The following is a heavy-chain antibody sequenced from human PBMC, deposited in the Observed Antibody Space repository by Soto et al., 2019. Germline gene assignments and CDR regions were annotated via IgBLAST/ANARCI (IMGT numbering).Heavy chain of an antibody. CDR2: ISAYNGNT. V-gene: IGHV1-18*01. D-gene: IGHD6-13*01. J-gene: IGHJ4*02. Sequence: QVQLVQSGAEVKKPGASVKVSCKASGYTFTSYGISWVRQAPGQGLEWMGWISAYNGNTNYAQKLQGRVTMTTDTYTSKAYMELRSLRSDDTAVYYCARVELGQQLVWGNDFWGQGTLVNVSS. CDR1: GYTFTSYG. CDR3: ARVELGQQLVWGNDF.